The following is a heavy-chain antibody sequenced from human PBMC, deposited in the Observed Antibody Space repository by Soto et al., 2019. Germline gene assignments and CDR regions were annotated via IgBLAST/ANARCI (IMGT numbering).Heavy chain of an antibody. CDR3: ATTAAAAGTD. CDR2: IKGDGSAK. CDR1: GFTFSSYW. Sequence: GGSLRLSCVGPGFTFSSYWMTWVRQAPGKGLEWVANIKGDGSAKYYVDSVKGRFTISRDNAKNSLFLQMNSLRAEDTAVYYCATTAAAAGTDWGQGTLVTVSS. V-gene: IGHV3-7*01. J-gene: IGHJ4*02. D-gene: IGHD6-13*01.